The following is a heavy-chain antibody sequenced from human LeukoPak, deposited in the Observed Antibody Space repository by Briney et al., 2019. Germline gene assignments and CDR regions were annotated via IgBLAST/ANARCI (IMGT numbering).Heavy chain of an antibody. CDR1: GGTFSSYA. Sequence: ASVKVSCKASGGTFSSYAISWVRQAPGQGLEWMGGIIPIFGTANYAQKFQGRVTITTDESTSTAYIELSSLRSEDTAVYYCARGSGGVWFGELHHYFDYWGQGTLVTVSS. V-gene: IGHV1-69*05. J-gene: IGHJ4*02. CDR2: IIPIFGTA. D-gene: IGHD3-10*01. CDR3: ARGSGGVWFGELHHYFDY.